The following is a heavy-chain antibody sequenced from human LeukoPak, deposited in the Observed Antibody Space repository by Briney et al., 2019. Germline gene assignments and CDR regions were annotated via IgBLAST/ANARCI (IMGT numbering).Heavy chain of an antibody. D-gene: IGHD4-23*01. J-gene: IGHJ4*02. CDR1: GYTFTGYY. V-gene: IGHV1-2*02. CDR2: INPNSGGT. CDR3: ARGHYGGNSEDY. Sequence: ASVKVSRKASGYTFTGYYMHWVRQAPGQGLEWMGWINPNSGGTNYAQKFQGRVTMTRDTSISTAYMELSRLRSDDTAVYYCARGHYGGNSEDYWGQGTLVTVSS.